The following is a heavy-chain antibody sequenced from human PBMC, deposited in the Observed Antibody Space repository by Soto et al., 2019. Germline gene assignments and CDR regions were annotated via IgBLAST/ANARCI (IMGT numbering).Heavy chain of an antibody. CDR3: ARTPFWDSSGYYPFDY. J-gene: IGHJ4*02. CDR1: GYTFTSYY. V-gene: IGHV1-46*03. D-gene: IGHD3-22*01. CDR2: INPSGGST. Sequence: ASVKVSCKASGYTFTSYYMHWVRQAPGQGLEWMGIINPSGGSTSYAQKFQGRVTMTRDTSTSTVYMELSSLRSEDTAVYYCARTPFWDSSGYYPFDYWGQGTLVTVS.